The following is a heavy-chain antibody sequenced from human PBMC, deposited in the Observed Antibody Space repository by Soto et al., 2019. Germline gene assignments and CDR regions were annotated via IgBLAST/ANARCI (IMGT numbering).Heavy chain of an antibody. CDR3: ARDEVYYYGSGSYYTSAEYFQH. CDR1: GGSISSGGYY. V-gene: IGHV4-31*03. CDR2: IYYSGST. Sequence: SETLSLTCTVSGGSISSGGYYWSWIRQHPGKVLEWIGYIYYSGSTYYNPSLKSRVTISVDTSKNQFSLKLSSVTAADTAVYYCARDEVYYYGSGSYYTSAEYFQHWGQGTLVTVSS. J-gene: IGHJ1*01. D-gene: IGHD3-10*01.